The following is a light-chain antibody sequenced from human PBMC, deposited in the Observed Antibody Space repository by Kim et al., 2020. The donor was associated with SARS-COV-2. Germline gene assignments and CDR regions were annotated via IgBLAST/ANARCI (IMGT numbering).Light chain of an antibody. CDR2: AAS. CDR1: QDIKNN. V-gene: IGKV1-16*02. CDR3: QQYQSYPVT. J-gene: IGKJ5*01. Sequence: ASVGDRVTMTWRASQDIKNNLVWFQQKPGTAPRSLIYAASSLQSGVPSQFSGSGSGTDFTLTISSLQPEDFATYYCQQYQSYPVTFGQGTRLEIK.